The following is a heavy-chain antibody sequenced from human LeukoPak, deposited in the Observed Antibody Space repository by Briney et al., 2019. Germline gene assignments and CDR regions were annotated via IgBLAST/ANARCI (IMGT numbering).Heavy chain of an antibody. D-gene: IGHD4-23*01. Sequence: ASVKVSCKASGGTFSSYAISWVRQAPGQGLEWMGGIIPIFGTANYAQKFQGRVTITADESTSTAYMELSSLRSEDTAVYYCARSRVNYYYYGMDVWGQGTTVTVSS. CDR1: GGTFSSYA. J-gene: IGHJ6*02. CDR3: ARSRVNYYYYGMDV. CDR2: IIPIFGTA. V-gene: IGHV1-69*13.